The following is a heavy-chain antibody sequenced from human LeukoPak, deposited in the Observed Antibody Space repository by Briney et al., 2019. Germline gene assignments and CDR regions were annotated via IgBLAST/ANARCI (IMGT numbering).Heavy chain of an antibody. J-gene: IGHJ4*02. Sequence: GGSLRLSCAASGFTVSSNYMSWVRQAPGKGLEWVSAIYSGGSTYYADTVKARFTISRDNSKTTLYLQMNSLRAEDTAVYYCARGGTYYYDSSGYCPFDYWGQGPLVTVSS. CDR3: ARGGTYYYDSSGYCPFDY. CDR2: IYSGGST. CDR1: GFTVSSNY. D-gene: IGHD3-22*01. V-gene: IGHV3-66*01.